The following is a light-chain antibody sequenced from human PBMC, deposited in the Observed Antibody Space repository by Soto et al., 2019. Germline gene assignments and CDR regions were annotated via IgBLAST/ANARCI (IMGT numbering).Light chain of an antibody. J-gene: IGKJ3*01. CDR2: GAS. CDR3: HQYDSYPRT. Sequence: DIQMTPSPSSLSASVGDRVTITCRASQGINYYLACFQQKPGKDPKSLIYGASSLQSGVPSRFNGSGFWTDFSLTISSLQPEDIATYYCHQYDSYPRTFGPGTKVEIK. CDR1: QGINYY. V-gene: IGKV1-16*01.